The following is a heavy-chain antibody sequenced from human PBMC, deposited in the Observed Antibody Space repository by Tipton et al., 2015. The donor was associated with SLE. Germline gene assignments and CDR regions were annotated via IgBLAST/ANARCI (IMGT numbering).Heavy chain of an antibody. J-gene: IGHJ3*02. CDR3: ARGDYYSGSYHDAFDI. Sequence: TLSLTCAVYGGSFSGYYWSWIRQPPGKGLEWIGEINHSGGTNYNPSLKSRVTISVDTSKNQFSLKLSSVTAADTAVYYCARGDYYSGSYHDAFDIWGQGTVVSVSS. V-gene: IGHV4-34*01. CDR2: INHSGGT. D-gene: IGHD3-10*01. CDR1: GGSFSGYY.